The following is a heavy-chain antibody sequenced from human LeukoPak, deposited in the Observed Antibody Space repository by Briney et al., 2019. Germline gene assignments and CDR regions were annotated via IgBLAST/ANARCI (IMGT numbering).Heavy chain of an antibody. D-gene: IGHD3-22*01. V-gene: IGHV4-34*01. CDR2: INHSGST. CDR3: ARGVVAITMIVVVITRGYYFDY. J-gene: IGHJ4*02. Sequence: SETLSLTCAVYGGSFSGYYWSWIRQPPGKGLEWIEEINHSGSTNYNPSLKSRVTISVDTSKNQFSLKLSSVTAADTAVYYCARGVVAITMIVVVITRGYYFDYWGQGTLVTVSS. CDR1: GGSFSGYY.